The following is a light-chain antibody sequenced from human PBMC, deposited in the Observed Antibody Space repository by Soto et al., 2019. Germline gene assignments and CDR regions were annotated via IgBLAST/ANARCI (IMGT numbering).Light chain of an antibody. V-gene: IGKV3-20*01. CDR2: CXS. Sequence: IVLTQSPGTLSLSRGKRAPLSXRASHSVSRSYLAWSQQKPGXPPRVXXSCXSSRATGSPDRLSGSGSATDFTLTISRLEPYDFGVYYFQQYGSASRTFGQGTKVDI. CDR1: HSVSRSY. CDR3: QQYGSASRT. J-gene: IGKJ1*01.